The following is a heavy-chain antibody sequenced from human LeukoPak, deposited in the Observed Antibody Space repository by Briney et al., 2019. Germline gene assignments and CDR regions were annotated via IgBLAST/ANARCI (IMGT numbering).Heavy chain of an antibody. D-gene: IGHD3-10*01. V-gene: IGHV3-11*06. CDR3: ARTSGSLYYYGSGSYYGY. CDR1: GFTFSDYY. J-gene: IGHJ4*02. Sequence: GGSLRLSCAASGFTFSDYYMSWIRQAPGKGLEWVSYISGSSSYTNYADSVKGRFTISRDNAKNSLYLQMNSLRAEDTAVYYCARTSGSLYYYGSGSYYGYWGQGTLVTVSS. CDR2: ISGSSSYT.